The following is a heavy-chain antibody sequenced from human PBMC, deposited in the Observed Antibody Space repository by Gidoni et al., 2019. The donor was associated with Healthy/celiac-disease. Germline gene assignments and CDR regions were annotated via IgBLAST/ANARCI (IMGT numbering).Heavy chain of an antibody. CDR1: VFTFSSYG. CDR2: IWYDGSNK. Sequence: QVQLVESGGGVVQPGRSLRLSCAASVFTFSSYGMHWVRQAPGKGLEWVAVIWYDGSNKYYADSVKGRFTISRDNSKNTLYLQMNSLRAEDTAVYYCARASCTIFGVVAPCYFDYWGQGTLVTVSS. V-gene: IGHV3-33*01. D-gene: IGHD3-3*01. CDR3: ARASCTIFGVVAPCYFDY. J-gene: IGHJ4*02.